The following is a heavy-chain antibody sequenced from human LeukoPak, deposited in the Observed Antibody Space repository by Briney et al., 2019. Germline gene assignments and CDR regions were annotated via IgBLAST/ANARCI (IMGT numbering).Heavy chain of an antibody. V-gene: IGHV1-69*06. CDR1: GGTFSSYA. D-gene: IGHD4-23*01. CDR3: ASTVVTPRGYYFDY. J-gene: IGHJ4*02. Sequence: ASVKVSCKASGGTFSSYAISWVRQAPGQGLEWMGGTIPIFGTANYAQKFQGRVTITADKSTSTAYMELSSLRSEDTAVYYCASTVVTPRGYYFDYWGQGTLVTVSS. CDR2: TIPIFGTA.